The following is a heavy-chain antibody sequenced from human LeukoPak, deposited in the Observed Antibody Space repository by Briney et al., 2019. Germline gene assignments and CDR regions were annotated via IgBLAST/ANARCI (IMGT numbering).Heavy chain of an antibody. Sequence: ASVKVSCKASGHTFTGYYMHWVRQAPGQGLEWMGWINPNSGGTNYAQKFQGRVTMTRDTSISTAYMELSRLRSDDTAVYYCARWVRYCSGGSCSIFDYWGQGTLVTVSS. CDR1: GHTFTGYY. CDR3: ARWVRYCSGGSCSIFDY. D-gene: IGHD2-15*01. CDR2: INPNSGGT. V-gene: IGHV1-2*02. J-gene: IGHJ4*02.